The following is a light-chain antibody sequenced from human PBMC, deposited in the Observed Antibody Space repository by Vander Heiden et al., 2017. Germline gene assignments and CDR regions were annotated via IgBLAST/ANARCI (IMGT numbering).Light chain of an antibody. CDR3: QTWGTGLQV. V-gene: IGLV4-69*01. CDR1: SDPSSYA. CDR2: VNSDGSH. Sequence: PSASSSHVASYKLTCTLRSDPSSYAIAWHQQQPQQGPRFLMKVNSDGSHTKGDAIPDRFSGSSSGAQRYLTISSLQSEDEADYYCQTWGTGLQVFGGGTKLTVL. J-gene: IGLJ3*02.